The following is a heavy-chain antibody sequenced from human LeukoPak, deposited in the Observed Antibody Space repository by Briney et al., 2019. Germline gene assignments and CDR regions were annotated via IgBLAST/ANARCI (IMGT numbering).Heavy chain of an antibody. CDR3: AKDRCGCGCGGGAC. CDR2: ISYDGSNK. Sequence: PGGSLRLSCAASGFTFSSYGMHWVRQAPGKGLEWVAVISYDGSNKYYADSVKGRFTISRDNSKNTLYLQMNSLRAEDTAVYYCAKDRCGCGCGGGACWRQGPLATASA. J-gene: IGHJ4*02. V-gene: IGHV3-30*18. D-gene: IGHD6-19*01. CDR1: GFTFSSYG.